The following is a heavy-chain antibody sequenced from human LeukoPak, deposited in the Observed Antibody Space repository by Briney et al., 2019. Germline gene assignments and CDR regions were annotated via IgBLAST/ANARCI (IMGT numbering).Heavy chain of an antibody. D-gene: IGHD3-16*01. V-gene: IGHV3-21*01. CDR3: AREGGYQYYYAMDV. CDR2: ISSSSSYI. CDR1: GFTFKTYT. J-gene: IGHJ6*02. Sequence: GGSLRLSCAASGFTFKTYTMHWVRQAPRMGLEWVSSISSSSSYIFYAHSVKGRFTISRDNAKHSLYLQMSSLRAEDAAVYYCAREGGYQYYYAMDVWGQGTTVTVSS.